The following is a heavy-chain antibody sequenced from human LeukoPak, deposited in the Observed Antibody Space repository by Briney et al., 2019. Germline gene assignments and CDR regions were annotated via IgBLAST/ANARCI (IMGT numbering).Heavy chain of an antibody. J-gene: IGHJ6*03. D-gene: IGHD2-2*01. CDR2: INPNSGGT. V-gene: IGHV1-2*02. CDR3: ARRRGYCSSTSCYGGYYYYMDV. Sequence: ASVKVSCKASGYTFTGYYMHWVRQAPGQGLEWMGWINPNSGGTNYAQKFQGRVTMTRDTSISTAYMELSRLRSDDTAVYYCARRRGYCSSTSCYGGYYYYMDVWGKGTTVTVSS. CDR1: GYTFTGYY.